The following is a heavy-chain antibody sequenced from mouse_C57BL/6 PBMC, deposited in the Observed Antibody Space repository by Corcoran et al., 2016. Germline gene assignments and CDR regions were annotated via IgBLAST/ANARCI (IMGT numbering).Heavy chain of an antibody. J-gene: IGHJ3*01. Sequence: QIQLVQSGPELKKPGETVKISCKASGYTFTTYGMSWVKQAPGKGLKWMGWINTYSGVPTYADDFKGRFAFSLETSASTAYLQINNLKNEDTATYFCARREGLYDYWCAYWGQGTLVTVSA. CDR1: GYTFTTYG. V-gene: IGHV9-3*01. CDR2: INTYSGVP. D-gene: IGHD2-4*01. CDR3: ARREGLYDYWCAY.